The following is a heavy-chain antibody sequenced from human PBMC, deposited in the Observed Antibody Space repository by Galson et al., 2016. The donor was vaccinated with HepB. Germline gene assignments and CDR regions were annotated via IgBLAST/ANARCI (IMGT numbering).Heavy chain of an antibody. CDR2: ISTYSGNT. CDR3: ARDGNYLTFDY. CDR1: GYTFTTHG. Sequence: SVKVSCKASGYTFTTHGFSWVRQAPGQGLEWMGWISTYSGNTDYAEKFQGRVTMTTDTSTSTAYMELTSLRSDDTAVYFCARDGNYLTFDYWGQGTPVTVSS. J-gene: IGHJ4*02. D-gene: IGHD1-1*01. V-gene: IGHV1-18*01.